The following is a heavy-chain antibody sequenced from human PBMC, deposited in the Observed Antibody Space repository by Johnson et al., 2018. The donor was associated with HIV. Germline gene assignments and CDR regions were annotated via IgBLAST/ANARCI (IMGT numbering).Heavy chain of an antibody. D-gene: IGHD6-6*01. CDR3: AKDLTMYSSSSAAFDI. CDR1: GFTVDDYT. Sequence: VQLVESGGGLVQPGRSLRLSCAASGFTVDDYTMHWVRQAPGKGLEWVSLISWDGGSTYYADSVKVRFTISRDNSKNSLYLQMNSLRTEDTALYYCAKDLTMYSSSSAAFDIWGQGTMVTVSS. V-gene: IGHV3-43*01. CDR2: ISWDGGST. J-gene: IGHJ3*02.